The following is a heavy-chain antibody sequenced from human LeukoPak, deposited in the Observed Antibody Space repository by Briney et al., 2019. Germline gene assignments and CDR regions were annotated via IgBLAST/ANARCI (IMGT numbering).Heavy chain of an antibody. CDR3: AKAPHGFVVVPAAIDY. Sequence: GESLRLSCAASGFTFSSYAMSWVRQAPGKGLEWVSAISGSGGSTYYADSVKGRFTISRDNSKNTLYLQMNSLRAEDTAVYYCAKAPHGFVVVPAAIDYWGQGTLVTVSS. CDR2: ISGSGGST. D-gene: IGHD2-2*01. CDR1: GFTFSSYA. V-gene: IGHV3-23*01. J-gene: IGHJ4*02.